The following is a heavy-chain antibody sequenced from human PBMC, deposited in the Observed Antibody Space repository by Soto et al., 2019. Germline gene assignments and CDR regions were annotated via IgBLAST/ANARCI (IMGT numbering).Heavy chain of an antibody. V-gene: IGHV3-23*01. CDR3: TKEPKKSISHDY. J-gene: IGHJ4*02. CDR1: GFTFSEYA. CDR2: ISSSGGTT. D-gene: IGHD2-21*01. Sequence: EVQLLESGGGLVQPGGSLRLSCAASGFTFSEYAMSWVRQAPGKGLEWVSSISSSGGTTSYTDSVKGRFTISRDNSKHTLCLQMNGLRVEDTAIYYCTKEPKKSISHDYWGLGTLVTVSP.